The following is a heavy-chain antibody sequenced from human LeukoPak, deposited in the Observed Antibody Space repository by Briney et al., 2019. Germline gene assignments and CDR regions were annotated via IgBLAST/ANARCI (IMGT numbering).Heavy chain of an antibody. CDR3: AKDFASDSSPQP. CDR1: GFSFGNYA. J-gene: IGHJ5*02. CDR2: ISYDGSNK. V-gene: IGHV3-30*04. Sequence: GGSLRLSCSASGFSFGNYAMHWVRQAPGQGLEWVAVISYDGSNKYYADSVKGRFTISRDNSKNTLYLQMNSLRAEDTAVYYCAKDFASDSSPQPWGQGTLVTVSS. D-gene: IGHD3-22*01.